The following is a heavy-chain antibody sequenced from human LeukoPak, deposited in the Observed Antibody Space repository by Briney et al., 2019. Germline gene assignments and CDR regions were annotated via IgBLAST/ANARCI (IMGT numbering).Heavy chain of an antibody. CDR3: ARDLSYSGNYYYFDY. CDR1: GFTFSSYS. J-gene: IGHJ4*02. V-gene: IGHV3-48*01. Sequence: HPGGSLRLSCAASGFTFSSYSMNWVRQAPGKGLEWVSYISSSSSTIYYADSVKGRFTISRDNAKNSLYLQMNSLRAEDTAVYYCARDLSYSGNYYYFDYWGQGTLVTVSS. CDR2: ISSSSSTI. D-gene: IGHD1-26*01.